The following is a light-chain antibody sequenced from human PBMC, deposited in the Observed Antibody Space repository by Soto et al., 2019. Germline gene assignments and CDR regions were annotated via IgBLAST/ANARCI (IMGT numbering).Light chain of an antibody. Sequence: AIQMTQSPSSLSASVGDRVTITCRASQDIRYELGWYQQKPGKAPKVLIYGASSLQSGVPSRFSGSGSGTDFTLTISSLQPEDFATYYILQDHNYPRTFGQGTKVEIK. J-gene: IGKJ1*01. CDR3: LQDHNYPRT. CDR1: QDIRYE. V-gene: IGKV1-6*01. CDR2: GAS.